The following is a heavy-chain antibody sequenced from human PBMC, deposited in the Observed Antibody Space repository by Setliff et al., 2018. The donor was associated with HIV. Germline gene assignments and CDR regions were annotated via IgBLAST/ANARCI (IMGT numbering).Heavy chain of an antibody. D-gene: IGHD1-1*01. Sequence: ETLSLTCAVSGGSISSSNWWSWVRQPPGKGLEWIGRIKSEADGGTEESAAFLKGRFTISRDDSKNTLFLQMNSLKAEDTALYYCTTAGHGSLDFDYWGQGTRVTVSS. CDR2: IKSEADGGTE. CDR1: GGSISSSNW. V-gene: IGHV3-15*01. J-gene: IGHJ4*02. CDR3: TTAGHGSLDFDY.